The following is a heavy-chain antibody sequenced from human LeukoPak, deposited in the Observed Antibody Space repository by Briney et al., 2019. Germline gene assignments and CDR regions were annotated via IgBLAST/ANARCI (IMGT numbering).Heavy chain of an antibody. J-gene: IGHJ4*02. V-gene: IGHV3-21*01. D-gene: IGHD6-19*01. CDR2: ISSSSLYI. CDR1: GFTFSRHS. CDR3: ARDLYSSGCNY. Sequence: GGSLRLSCGASGFTFSRHSMNWVRQAPGKGLEWVSSISSSSLYIYYADSVKGRFTISRDNAKNSLYLQMNSLRAEDTAVYYCARDLYSSGCNYWGQGTLVTVSS.